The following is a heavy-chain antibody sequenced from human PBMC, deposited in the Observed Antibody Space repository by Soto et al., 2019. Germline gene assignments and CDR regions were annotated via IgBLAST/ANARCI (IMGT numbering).Heavy chain of an antibody. CDR3: ARDPGMDYDFWSGYYTPLDYYYVMDV. D-gene: IGHD3-3*01. J-gene: IGHJ6*02. CDR1: GFTFSSYW. Sequence: GGSLRLSCAASGFTFSSYWMSWVRQAPGKGLEWVANIKQDGSEKYYVDSVKGRFTISRDNAKNSLYLQMNSLRAEDTAVYDCARDPGMDYDFWSGYYTPLDYYYVMDVWGQGTTVTVSS. V-gene: IGHV3-7*01. CDR2: IKQDGSEK.